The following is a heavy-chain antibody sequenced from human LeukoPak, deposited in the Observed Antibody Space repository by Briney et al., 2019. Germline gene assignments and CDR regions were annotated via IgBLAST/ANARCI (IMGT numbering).Heavy chain of an antibody. Sequence: ASVKVSYKASGYTFTSYAMHWVRQAPGQRLEWMGWINAGNGNTKYSQKFQGRVTITRDTSASTAYMELSSLRSEDTAVYYCARPENYYDSSGYYTVFDYWGQGTLVTVSS. J-gene: IGHJ4*02. CDR3: ARPENYYDSSGYYTVFDY. V-gene: IGHV1-3*01. CDR2: INAGNGNT. CDR1: GYTFTSYA. D-gene: IGHD3-22*01.